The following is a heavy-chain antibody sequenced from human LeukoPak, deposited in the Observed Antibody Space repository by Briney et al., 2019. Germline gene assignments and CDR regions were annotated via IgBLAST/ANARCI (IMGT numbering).Heavy chain of an antibody. CDR3: ARRRPSHYFDY. Sequence: SETQSLTCTVSGGSINSSSYYWGWIRQPPGKGLEWIGSIYYSGSTYYNPSLKSRVTISVDTSKNQFSLKLSSVTAADTAVYYCARRRPSHYFDYWGQGTLVTVSS. CDR1: GGSINSSSYY. J-gene: IGHJ4*02. CDR2: IYYSGST. V-gene: IGHV4-39*01.